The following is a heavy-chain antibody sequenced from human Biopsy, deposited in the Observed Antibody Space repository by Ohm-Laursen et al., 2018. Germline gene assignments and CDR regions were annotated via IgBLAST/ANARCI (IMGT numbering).Heavy chain of an antibody. Sequence: SSVKVSCKAPGGTFSNYGANWVRQAPGQGLEWLGGNIPILGTGNYAQKFQDRVTVAADTSTSTATMELRSLRSDDTAVNYCATKLTGYFHHWGQGTLVIVSS. D-gene: IGHD3-9*01. V-gene: IGHV1-69*06. J-gene: IGHJ1*01. CDR3: ATKLTGYFHH. CDR2: NIPILGTG. CDR1: GGTFSNYG.